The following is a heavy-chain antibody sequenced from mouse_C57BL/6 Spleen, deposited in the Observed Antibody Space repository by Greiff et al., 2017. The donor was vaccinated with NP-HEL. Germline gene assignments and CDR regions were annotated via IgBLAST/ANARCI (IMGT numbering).Heavy chain of an antibody. D-gene: IGHD1-1*01. CDR2: ISDGGSYT. Sequence: EVQRVESGGGLVKPGGSLKLSCAASGFTFSSYAMSWVRQTPEKRLEWVATISDGGSYTYYPDNVKGRFTISRDNAKNTLYLQMSHLKSEDTAMYYCARDNHYYGSRGYFDYWGQGTTLTVSS. J-gene: IGHJ2*01. CDR3: ARDNHYYGSRGYFDY. V-gene: IGHV5-4*01. CDR1: GFTFSSYA.